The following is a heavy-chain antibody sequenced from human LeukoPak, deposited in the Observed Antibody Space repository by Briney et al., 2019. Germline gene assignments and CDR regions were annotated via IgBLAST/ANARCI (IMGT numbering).Heavy chain of an antibody. CDR1: GYTFSSYW. J-gene: IGHJ6*03. V-gene: IGHV5-51*01. CDR2: IYPDDSDT. Sequence: GESLKISCKGSGYTFSSYWIGWVRQMPGKGLEWMGIIYPDDSDTRYSPSFQGQVTISADKSISTAYLQWSSLKASDTAMYYCARLAYCSNDVCYSNYYYSMDVWGEGTTVTVS. D-gene: IGHD2-8*01. CDR3: ARLAYCSNDVCYSNYYYSMDV.